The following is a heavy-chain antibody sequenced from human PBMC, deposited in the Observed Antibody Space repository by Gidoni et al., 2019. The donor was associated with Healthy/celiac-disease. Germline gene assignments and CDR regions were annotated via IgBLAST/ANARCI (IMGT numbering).Heavy chain of an antibody. J-gene: IGHJ6*02. D-gene: IGHD1-7*01. CDR2: INHSGST. CDR1: GGSFSGYY. Sequence: QVQLQQWGAGLLKPSETLSLTCAVYGGSFSGYYWCWLRQPPGKGLEWIGEINHSGSTNYNPSLKSRVTISVDTSKNQFSLKLSSVTAADTAVYYCARGGGRLNNWNYGYYYYYGMDVWGQGTTVTVSS. V-gene: IGHV4-34*01. CDR3: ARGGGRLNNWNYGYYYYYGMDV.